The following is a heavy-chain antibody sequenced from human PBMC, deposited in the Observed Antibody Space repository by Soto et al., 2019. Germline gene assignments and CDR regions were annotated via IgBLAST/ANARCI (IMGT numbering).Heavy chain of an antibody. D-gene: IGHD3-9*01. Sequence: SETLSLTCTVSGGSISGYYWSWLRQPPGKGLEWIGHIYYSGSTNYSPSLKSRVTISLDTSKNQFSLKLSSVTAADTAVYYCARSLSGFYILTDNWFDPWGQGTLVTVSS. J-gene: IGHJ5*02. CDR1: GGSISGYY. CDR3: ARSLSGFYILTDNWFDP. V-gene: IGHV4-59*08. CDR2: IYYSGST.